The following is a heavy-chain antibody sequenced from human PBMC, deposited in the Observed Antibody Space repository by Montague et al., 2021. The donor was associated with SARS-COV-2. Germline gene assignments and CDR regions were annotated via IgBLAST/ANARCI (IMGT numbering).Heavy chain of an antibody. CDR3: ARLRDGVVPSPILGVGPYYSYYYRDV. CDR1: GTSFSGYY. CDR2: INHGGST. V-gene: IGHV4-34*01. Sequence: SETLSLTCAVHGTSFSGYYWNWIRQHPGKGLEWIGEINHGGSTKYSPSLKSRLTISADTSKNQFSLKLTSVAAADTAVYYCARLRDGVVPSPILGVGPYYSYYYRDVWGRGTTVTVSS. J-gene: IGHJ6*03. D-gene: IGHD3-10*01.